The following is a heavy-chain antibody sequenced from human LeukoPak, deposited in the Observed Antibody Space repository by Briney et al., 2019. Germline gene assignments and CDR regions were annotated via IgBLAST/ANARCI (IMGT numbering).Heavy chain of an antibody. V-gene: IGHV1-69*13. CDR1: GGTFSSYA. Sequence: SVKVSCKASGGTFSSYAISWVRQAPGQGLEWMGGIIPIFGTANYAQKFQGRVTITADESTSTAYMELSSLRSEDTAVYYCARGGASMVRGVSYYYYMDVWGKGTTVTVSS. CDR3: ARGGASMVRGVSYYYYMDV. CDR2: IIPIFGTA. D-gene: IGHD3-10*01. J-gene: IGHJ6*03.